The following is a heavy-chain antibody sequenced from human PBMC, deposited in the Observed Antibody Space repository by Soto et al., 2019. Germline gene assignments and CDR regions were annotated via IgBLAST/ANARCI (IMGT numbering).Heavy chain of an antibody. V-gene: IGHV4-59*01. Sequence: SETLSLTGTVAGGSISSYYWSWIRQPPGKGLEWSGYIYYSGSTNYNPSLKSRGTISVHTSKNQFSLTLRSVTAADTAVYYCARSGSLASYDFWSGYYNGGDGWFDPWGQGTLVTVSS. D-gene: IGHD3-3*01. J-gene: IGHJ5*02. CDR1: GGSISSYY. CDR2: IYYSGST. CDR3: ARSGSLASYDFWSGYYNGGDGWFDP.